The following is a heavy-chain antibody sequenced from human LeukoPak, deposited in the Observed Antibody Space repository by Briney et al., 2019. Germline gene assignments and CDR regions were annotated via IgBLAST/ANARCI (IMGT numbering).Heavy chain of an antibody. CDR2: IYYSGST. D-gene: IGHD2-21*02. CDR3: ARSERLAYCGGDCYPDAFDI. V-gene: IGHV4-59*01. J-gene: IGHJ3*02. Sequence: SETLSLTCTVSGGSISSYYWSWIRQPPGKGLERIGYIYYSGSTNYNPSLKSRVTISVDTSKNQFSLKLSSVTAADTAVYYCARSERLAYCGGDCYPDAFDIWGQGTMVTVSS. CDR1: GGSISSYY.